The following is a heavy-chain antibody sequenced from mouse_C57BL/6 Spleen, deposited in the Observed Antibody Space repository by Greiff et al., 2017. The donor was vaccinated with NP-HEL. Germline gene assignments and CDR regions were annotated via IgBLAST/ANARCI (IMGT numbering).Heavy chain of an antibody. CDR2: IDPSDSYT. CDR3: AACPYSNYGAWFAY. J-gene: IGHJ3*01. V-gene: IGHV1-69*01. Sequence: QVQLQQPGAELVMPGASVKLSCKASGYTFTSYWMHWVKQRPGQGLEWIGEIDPSDSYTNYNQKFKGKSTLTVDKSSSTAYMQLSSLTSEDSAVYYRAACPYSNYGAWFAYWGQGTLVTVSA. D-gene: IGHD2-5*01. CDR1: GYTFTSYW.